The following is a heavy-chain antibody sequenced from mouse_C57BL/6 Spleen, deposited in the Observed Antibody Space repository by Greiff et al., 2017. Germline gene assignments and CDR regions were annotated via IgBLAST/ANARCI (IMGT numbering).Heavy chain of an antibody. Sequence: QVQLKQPGAELVMPGASVKLSCKASGYTFTSYWMHWVKQRPGQGLEWIGEIDPSDSYTNYNQKFKGKSTLTVDKSSSTAYLQLSSLTSEDSAVDNCARRDYYGSSLDYWGQGTTLTVSS. J-gene: IGHJ2*01. CDR3: ARRDYYGSSLDY. D-gene: IGHD1-1*01. CDR2: IDPSDSYT. CDR1: GYTFTSYW. V-gene: IGHV1-69*01.